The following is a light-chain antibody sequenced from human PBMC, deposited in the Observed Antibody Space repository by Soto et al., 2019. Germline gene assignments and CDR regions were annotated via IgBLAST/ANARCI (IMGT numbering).Light chain of an antibody. Sequence: EIVLTQSPGTLSLSPGEGVTLSCRAGQSVNSSKLAWYQQKPGQAPRLLVYGASSRVTVIPDRFSGSGSGTDFTLTISRLEPEDFAVYYCQYYGSSPLTFGQGTKLEIK. V-gene: IGKV3-20*01. CDR2: GAS. CDR1: QSVNSSK. J-gene: IGKJ5*01. CDR3: QYYGSSPLT.